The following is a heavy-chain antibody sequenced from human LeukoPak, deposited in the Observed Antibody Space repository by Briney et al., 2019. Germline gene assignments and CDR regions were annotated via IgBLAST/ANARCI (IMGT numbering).Heavy chain of an antibody. J-gene: IGHJ5*01. V-gene: IGHV3-7*04. CDR2: ISGDGSER. CDR3: GRDSDS. CDR1: GVTFSTDW. Sequence: GGSLRLSCAASGVTFSTDWMYWVRQAQGKGLEWVARISGDGSERDYVDSVWSRFTISRDNAKNSLYLQMNRLTVEDTAVYYCGRDSDSWGQGTVVTVS.